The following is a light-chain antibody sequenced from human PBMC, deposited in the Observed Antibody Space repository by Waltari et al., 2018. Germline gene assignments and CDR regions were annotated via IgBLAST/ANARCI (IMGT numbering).Light chain of an antibody. V-gene: IGLV7-43*01. CDR1: TGAVTIVYY. J-gene: IGLJ3*02. Sequence: QTVVTQQPSVTVSPGGTVTLTCASITGAVTIVYYANWFQQKPGQATRSLICGANNKYSWTPARFSGSLRGGKAALTLSGVQPEDEAEYYCLLYYGGLWVFGGGTKLTVL. CDR3: LLYYGGLWV. CDR2: GAN.